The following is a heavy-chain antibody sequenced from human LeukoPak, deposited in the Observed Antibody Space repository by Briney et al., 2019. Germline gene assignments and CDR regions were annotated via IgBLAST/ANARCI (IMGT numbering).Heavy chain of an antibody. D-gene: IGHD3-22*01. CDR3: AKGRKQGTMIVVVPTY. Sequence: GGSLRLSCAASGFTFSSYAMSWVRQAPGKGPEWVSAISGSGGSTYYADSVKGRFTISRDNSKNTLYLQMNSLRAEDTAVYYCAKGRKQGTMIVVVPTYWGQGTLVTVSS. J-gene: IGHJ4*02. CDR1: GFTFSSYA. V-gene: IGHV3-23*01. CDR2: ISGSGGST.